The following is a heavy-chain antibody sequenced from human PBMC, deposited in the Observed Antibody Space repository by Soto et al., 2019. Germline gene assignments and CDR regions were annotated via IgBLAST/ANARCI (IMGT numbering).Heavy chain of an antibody. Sequence: PSETLSLTCAVYGGSFSGYYWSWIRQPPGKGLEWIGEINHSGSTNYNLSLKSRVTISVDTSKNQFSLKLSSVTAADTAVYYCARVPDYRFDYWGQGTLVTVPQ. D-gene: IGHD4-4*01. CDR2: INHSGST. CDR3: ARVPDYRFDY. CDR1: GGSFSGYY. J-gene: IGHJ4*02. V-gene: IGHV4-34*01.